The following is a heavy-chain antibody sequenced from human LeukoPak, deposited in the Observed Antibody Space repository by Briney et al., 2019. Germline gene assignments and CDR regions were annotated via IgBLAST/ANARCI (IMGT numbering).Heavy chain of an antibody. CDR1: GGSISSYY. J-gene: IGHJ4*02. D-gene: IGHD3-3*01. V-gene: IGHV4-4*07. CDR2: IYTSGST. CDR3: ARGGVLDFWSGYYLYFDY. Sequence: PSETLSLTCTVSGGSISSYYWSWIRQPAGKGLEWIGRIYTSGSTNYNPSLKSRVTMSVDTSKNQFSLKLSSVTAADTAVYYCARGGVLDFWSGYYLYFDYWGQGTLVTVSS.